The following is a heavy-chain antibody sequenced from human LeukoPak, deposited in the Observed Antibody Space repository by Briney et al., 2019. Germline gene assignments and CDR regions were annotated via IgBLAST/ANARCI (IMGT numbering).Heavy chain of an antibody. D-gene: IGHD2-2*01. J-gene: IGHJ4*02. V-gene: IGHV4-34*01. CDR3: ARPIDCSATTCSSPFDY. Sequence: SETLSLTCAVYGGSFRGYYWSWIRQPPGKALEWIGEINHSGSTNHNPFLKSRVTISIDTSKNQFSLKLRSVTAADTAVYYCARPIDCSATTCSSPFDYWGQGSLVTVSA. CDR2: INHSGST. CDR1: GGSFRGYY.